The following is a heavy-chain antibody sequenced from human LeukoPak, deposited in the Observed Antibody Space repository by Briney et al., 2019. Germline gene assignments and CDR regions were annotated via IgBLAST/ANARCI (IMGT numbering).Heavy chain of an antibody. CDR2: IKSQPDGGTT. D-gene: IGHD1-26*01. V-gene: IGHV3-15*01. Sequence: PGGSLRLSCAASGFTFSSVWMNWVRQAPGKGLEWVGHIKSQPDGGTTDYAAPVKGRFTISRDDSKNTLYLQMNSLKTDDTAVYYCTTDSGPPSGYFDYWGQGTLVTVSS. CDR3: TTDSGPPSGYFDY. J-gene: IGHJ4*02. CDR1: GFTFSSVW.